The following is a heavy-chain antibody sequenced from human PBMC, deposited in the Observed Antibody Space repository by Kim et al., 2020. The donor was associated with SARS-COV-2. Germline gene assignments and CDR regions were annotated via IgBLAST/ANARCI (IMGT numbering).Heavy chain of an antibody. CDR3: ARGGGYSYGSYFDY. Sequence: NPSLKSRVTISVDTSKNQFSLKLSSVTAADTAVYYCARGGGYSYGSYFDYWGQGTLVTVSS. D-gene: IGHD5-18*01. J-gene: IGHJ4*02. V-gene: IGHV4-31*02.